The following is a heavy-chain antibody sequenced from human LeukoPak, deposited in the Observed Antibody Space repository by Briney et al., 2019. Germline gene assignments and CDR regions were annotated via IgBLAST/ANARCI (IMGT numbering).Heavy chain of an antibody. CDR2: IYTSGST. Sequence: SETLSLTCTVSGGSISSYYWSWIRQPAGKGLEWIGRIYTSGSTNYNPSLKSRVTMSVDTSKNQFSLKLSSVTAADTAVYYCARDGCSGGSCYVSYWGQGTLVTVSS. CDR3: ARDGCSGGSCYVSY. CDR1: GGSISSYY. D-gene: IGHD2-15*01. J-gene: IGHJ4*02. V-gene: IGHV4-4*07.